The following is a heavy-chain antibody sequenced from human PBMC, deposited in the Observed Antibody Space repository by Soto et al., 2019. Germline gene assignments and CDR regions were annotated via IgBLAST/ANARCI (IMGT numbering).Heavy chain of an antibody. Sequence: ASVKVSCKASGYTFTGYFMHWVRQAPGQGLEWMGWINPNGGATKYAQKFQGRVTLSRDTSISTAYMELSGLRSDDTAVYYCARGGGTILAPLPWGQGTLVTVSS. CDR3: ARGGGTILAPLP. J-gene: IGHJ5*02. CDR2: INPNGGAT. D-gene: IGHD3-3*01. V-gene: IGHV1-2*02. CDR1: GYTFTGYF.